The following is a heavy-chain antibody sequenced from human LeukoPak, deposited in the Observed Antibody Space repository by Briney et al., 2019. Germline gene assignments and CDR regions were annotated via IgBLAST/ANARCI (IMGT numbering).Heavy chain of an antibody. Sequence: SVKVSCKASGFTFSNSALQWVRQARGQRLEWIGWIVVGSDSTKYAQKFQERVSITRDMSTSTVYMELSSLRSEDTAVYYCTAEIYRGHVYSYYYGMDVWGQGTTVTV. J-gene: IGHJ6*02. CDR2: IVVGSDST. CDR3: TAEIYRGHVYSYYYGMDV. CDR1: GFTFSNSA. V-gene: IGHV1-58*01. D-gene: IGHD5-12*01.